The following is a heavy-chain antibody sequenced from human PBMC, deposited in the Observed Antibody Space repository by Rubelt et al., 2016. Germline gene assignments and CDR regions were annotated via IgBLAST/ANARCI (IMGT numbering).Heavy chain of an antibody. CDR3: ARSQTGATLDAFDI. V-gene: IGHV4-38-2*02. Sequence: QVQLQESGPGLVKPSETLSLTCSVSGYSISNGYYWGWIRQPPGKGLEWIGSIYHSGSTYYNPSLKSRVTISVDTSKKQYSLKLSFVTAADTAVYYCARSQTGATLDAFDIWGQGTMVTVSS. J-gene: IGHJ3*02. D-gene: IGHD1-26*01. CDR1: GYSISNGYY. CDR2: IYHSGST.